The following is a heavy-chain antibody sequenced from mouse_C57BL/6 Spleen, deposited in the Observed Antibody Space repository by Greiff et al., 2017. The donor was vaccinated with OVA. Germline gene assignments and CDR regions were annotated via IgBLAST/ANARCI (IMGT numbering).Heavy chain of an antibody. CDR2: ILPGSGST. Sequence: VQLQQSGAELMKPGASVKLSCKATGYTFTGYWIAWVQQRPGHGLEWIGEILPGSGSTNYHEKFKGKATFTADTSSNTAYMQLSSLTTEDAAIYYCARHSNYGFDYWGQGTTLTVSS. CDR1: GYTFTGYW. V-gene: IGHV1-9*01. J-gene: IGHJ2*01. CDR3: ARHSNYGFDY. D-gene: IGHD2-5*01.